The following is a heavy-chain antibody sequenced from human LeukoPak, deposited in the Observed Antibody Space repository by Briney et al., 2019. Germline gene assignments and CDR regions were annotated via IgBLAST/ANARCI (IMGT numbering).Heavy chain of an antibody. V-gene: IGHV4-59*08. Sequence: SETLSLTCTVSGGSIRSYYWTWIRQPPGQGLEWIAYIYYSGSANYNPSLKSRVTISVDTSKNQFSLKLRSVTAADTAIYYCARLPPIAGRTARFDYWGRGTLVTVSS. CDR3: ARLPPIAGRTARFDY. D-gene: IGHD6-6*01. CDR2: IYYSGSA. J-gene: IGHJ4*02. CDR1: GGSIRSYY.